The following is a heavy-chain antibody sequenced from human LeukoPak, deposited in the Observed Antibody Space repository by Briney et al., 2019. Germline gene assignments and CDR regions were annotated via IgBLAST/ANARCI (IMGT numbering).Heavy chain of an antibody. CDR1: GFTFCSYS. CDR3: ARDRDQVSFDY. D-gene: IGHD3-10*01. J-gene: IGHJ4*02. V-gene: IGHV3-21*01. Sequence: PGGSLRLSCAASGFTFCSYSMNWVRQAPGKGLEWVSSISSSSTYIYYADSVKGRFTISRDNAKNSLYLQMNSLRAEDTAVYYCARDRDQVSFDYWGQGTLVTVSS. CDR2: ISSSSTYI.